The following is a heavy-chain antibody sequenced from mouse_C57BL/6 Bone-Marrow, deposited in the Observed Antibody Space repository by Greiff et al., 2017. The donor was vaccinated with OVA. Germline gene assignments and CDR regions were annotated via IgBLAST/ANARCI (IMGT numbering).Heavy chain of an antibody. D-gene: IGHD1-3*01. CDR1: GYTFTSYW. Sequence: VQLQQPGAELVMPGASVKLSCKASGYTFTSYWMHWVKQRPGQGLEWIGEIDPSDSYTNYNQKFKGKSTLTVDKSSSTAYMQLSSLTSEDSAVYYCAREWTAQAWFAYWGQGTLVTVSA. CDR2: IDPSDSYT. V-gene: IGHV1-69*01. J-gene: IGHJ3*01. CDR3: AREWTAQAWFAY.